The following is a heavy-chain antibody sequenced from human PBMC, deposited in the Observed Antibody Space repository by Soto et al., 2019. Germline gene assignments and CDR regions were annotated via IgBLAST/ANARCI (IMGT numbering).Heavy chain of an antibody. Sequence: GGSLRLSCRASGFTFSDFAMSWVRQAPGKGLEWVSSISSNGNYIYYADSMKGRFTISRDNAEKSLYLQMNSLRGEDTAVYYCARATNSYDSIGYSHFFDYWGQGTLVTVSS. CDR3: ARATNSYDSIGYSHFFDY. V-gene: IGHV3-21*01. J-gene: IGHJ4*02. D-gene: IGHD3-22*01. CDR1: GFTFSDFA. CDR2: ISSNGNYI.